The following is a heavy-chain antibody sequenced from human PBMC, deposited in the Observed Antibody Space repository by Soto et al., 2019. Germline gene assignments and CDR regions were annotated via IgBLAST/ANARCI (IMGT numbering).Heavy chain of an antibody. J-gene: IGHJ3*01. V-gene: IGHV3-9*01. CDR3: AKRGIDSAFDF. D-gene: IGHD3-9*01. CDR1: GFIFDDFA. Sequence: EVQLVESGGGLVQPGRSLRLSCAASGFIFDDFAIHWVRQVPGKGLEWVSGISLNSGTIGYADSVKGRFTISRDNAKNSLYLQMNSLRADDTALYYCAKRGIDSAFDFWGLGTMVTVSS. CDR2: ISLNSGTI.